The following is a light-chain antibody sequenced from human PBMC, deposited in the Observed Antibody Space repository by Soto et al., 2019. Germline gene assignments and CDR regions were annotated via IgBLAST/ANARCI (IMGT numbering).Light chain of an antibody. CDR3: QQLNSYPRT. Sequence: DIQLTQSPSFLSASIGDRVTMTCRASQDIRNSLAWYQQKPGKAPKLLIYLASTLQNGVPSRFGGSGSGTDFTLTISSLQPEDFATYYCQQLNSYPRTFGQGTKLEIK. CDR2: LAS. CDR1: QDIRNS. J-gene: IGKJ2*01. V-gene: IGKV1-9*01.